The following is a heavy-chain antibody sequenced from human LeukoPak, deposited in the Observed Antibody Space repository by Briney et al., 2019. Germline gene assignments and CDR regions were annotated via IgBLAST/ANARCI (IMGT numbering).Heavy chain of an antibody. J-gene: IGHJ3*02. D-gene: IGHD1-26*01. Sequence: GGSLRLSCAASGFTFSSYSMNWVRQAPGKGLEWVSSISSSSSYIYYADSVKGRFTISRDNAKNSLYLQMNSLRAEDTAVYYCASVGGGTPDAFDIWGQGTMVTVSS. CDR2: ISSSSSYI. V-gene: IGHV3-21*01. CDR3: ASVGGGTPDAFDI. CDR1: GFTFSSYS.